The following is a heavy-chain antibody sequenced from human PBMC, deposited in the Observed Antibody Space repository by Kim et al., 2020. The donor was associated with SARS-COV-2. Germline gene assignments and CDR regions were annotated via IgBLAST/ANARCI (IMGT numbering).Heavy chain of an antibody. V-gene: IGHV3-64D*06. Sequence: GGSLRLSCSASGFTFSSYAMHWVRQAPGKGLEYVSAISSNGGSTYYADSVKGRFTISRDNSKNTLYLQMSSLRAEDTAVYYCVINTNYDSRQVDYWGQGTLVTVSS. CDR3: VINTNYDSRQVDY. CDR2: ISSNGGST. J-gene: IGHJ4*02. CDR1: GFTFSSYA. D-gene: IGHD3-22*01.